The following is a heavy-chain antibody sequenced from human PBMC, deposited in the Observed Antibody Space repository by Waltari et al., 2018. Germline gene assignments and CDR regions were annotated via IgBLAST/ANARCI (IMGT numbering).Heavy chain of an antibody. CDR2: IHISGRI. J-gene: IGHJ5*02. D-gene: IGHD3-10*01. CDR1: GGSISDFY. CDR3: ARDYGQDWFDP. Sequence: QVQLQESGPGLVRPSETLSLTCTVSGGSISDFYWTWIRQPARKGLEWIGRIHISGRIYYHPSLRSRVSMSVDTSKNQFSLKLSAIIAADTAVYYCARDYGQDWFDPWGQGTLVTVSS. V-gene: IGHV4-4*07.